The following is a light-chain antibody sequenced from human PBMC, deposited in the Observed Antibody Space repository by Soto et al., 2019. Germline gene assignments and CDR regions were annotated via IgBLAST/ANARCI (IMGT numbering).Light chain of an antibody. V-gene: IGKV1-5*01. J-gene: IGKJ1*01. CDR1: QSISSW. CDR2: DAS. CDR3: QQYDM. Sequence: DIHMTHSPSTLSASVLYRVTITCRASQSISSWLAWYQQKPGKAPKLLIYDASSLESGVPSTFSGSGSGTEFTLTITSLQPEDFATYYCQQYDMFGPGTKVDIK.